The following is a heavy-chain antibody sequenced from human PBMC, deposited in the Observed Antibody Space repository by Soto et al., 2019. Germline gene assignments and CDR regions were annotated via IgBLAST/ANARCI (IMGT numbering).Heavy chain of an antibody. CDR1: GGTCSTYW. J-gene: IGHJ6*02. CDR3: VRDWSTFWGMDV. V-gene: IGHV3-7*01. Sequence: XGSLRLSGAASGGTCSTYWMNWVRQAPGKGLEWVANIKQDGSEKYYVDSVKGRFAISRDNAKDSLFLQMNNLSAEDTAVYYCVRDWSTFWGMDVWRQGTTVTVSS. CDR2: IKQDGSEK.